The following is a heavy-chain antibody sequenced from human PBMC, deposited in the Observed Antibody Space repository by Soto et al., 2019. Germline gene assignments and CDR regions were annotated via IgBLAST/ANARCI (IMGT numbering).Heavy chain of an antibody. CDR3: AKGREYSPRAFDY. D-gene: IGHD6-6*01. Sequence: AEGSLRLSCAASGFTLRSYSMSWVRQAPGKGLGWGPAISGSGGSTYYGDSVQGRSTSPRDNSRDTLSPQRNSLRAEETALYSCAKGREYSPRAFDYWGQGTLVTVSS. V-gene: IGHV3-23*01. CDR1: GFTLRSYS. CDR2: ISGSGGST. J-gene: IGHJ4*02.